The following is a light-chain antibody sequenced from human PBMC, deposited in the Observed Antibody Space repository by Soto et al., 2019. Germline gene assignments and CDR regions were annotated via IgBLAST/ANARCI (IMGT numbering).Light chain of an antibody. CDR1: QSVSSNY. CDR2: GAS. V-gene: IGKV3-20*01. Sequence: EVVLTQSPGTLSLSPGEIATLSCRAGQSVSSNYLAWYQQKPGQAPRLLIYGASSRATGIPDRFSGSGSGTDFSLTISRLEPEDFAVYYCQQYGGSPLITFGQGTRLGL. CDR3: QQYGGSPLIT. J-gene: IGKJ5*01.